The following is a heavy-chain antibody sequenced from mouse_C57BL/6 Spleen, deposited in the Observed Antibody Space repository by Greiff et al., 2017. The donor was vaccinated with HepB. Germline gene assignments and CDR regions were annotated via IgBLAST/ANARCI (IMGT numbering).Heavy chain of an antibody. V-gene: IGHV3-1*01. J-gene: IGHJ1*03. CDR3: ARQLRYWYFDV. Sequence: EVQGVESGPGMVKPSQSLSLTCTVTGYSITSGYDWHWIRHFPGNKLEWMGYISYSGSTNYNPSLKSRISITHDTSKNHFFLKLNSVTTGDTATYYCARQLRYWYFDVWGTGTTVTVSS. CDR1: GYSITSGYD. CDR2: ISYSGST. D-gene: IGHD3-1*01.